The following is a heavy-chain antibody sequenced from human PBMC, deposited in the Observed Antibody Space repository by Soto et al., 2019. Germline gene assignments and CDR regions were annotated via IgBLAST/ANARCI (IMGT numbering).Heavy chain of an antibody. Sequence: EXLKISCKSSGYXFTSYLLVWVRHMPGKGLEWMGIIYPGDSDTRYSPSFQGQVTISADKSISTAYLQWSSMKASDTAMYYCARQGSSIWSFDYWGQGTLGTVSS. CDR1: GYXFTSYL. V-gene: IGHV5-51*01. CDR3: ARQGSSIWSFDY. J-gene: IGHJ4*02. CDR2: IYPGDSDT. D-gene: IGHD6-6*01.